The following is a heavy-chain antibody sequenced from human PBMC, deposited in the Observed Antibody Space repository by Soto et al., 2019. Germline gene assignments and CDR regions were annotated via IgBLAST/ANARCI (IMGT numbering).Heavy chain of an antibody. CDR1: GFTFSSYE. D-gene: IGHD6-6*01. CDR3: ARVRAARHSDY. CDR2: ISSSGSTI. Sequence: GGSLRLSCAASGFTFSSYEMNWVRQAPGKGLEWVSYISSSGSTIYYADSVKGRFTISRDNAKNSLYLQMNSLRAEDTAVYYCARVRAARHSDYWGQGTLVTVSS. J-gene: IGHJ4*02. V-gene: IGHV3-48*03.